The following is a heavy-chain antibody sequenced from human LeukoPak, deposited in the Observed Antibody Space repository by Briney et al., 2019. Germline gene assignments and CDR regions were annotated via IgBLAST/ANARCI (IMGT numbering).Heavy chain of an antibody. CDR3: ASAGYSSSWYQVY. J-gene: IGHJ4*02. CDR1: GFTFSSYS. Sequence: GGSLRLSCAASGFTFSSYSMNWVRQAPGKGLEWVSSISSSSSYIYYADSVKGRFTISRDNAKNSLYLQMNSLRAEDTAVYYCASAGYSSSWYQVYGGQGTLVTVSS. D-gene: IGHD6-13*01. V-gene: IGHV3-21*01. CDR2: ISSSSSYI.